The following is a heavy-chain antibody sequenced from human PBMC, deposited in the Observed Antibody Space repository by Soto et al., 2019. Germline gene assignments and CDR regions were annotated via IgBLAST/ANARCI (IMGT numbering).Heavy chain of an antibody. CDR2: ISYDGSNK. CDR1: GVTFISYA. CDR3: ARARYGDRRWDLSRGMDV. D-gene: IGHD4-17*01. Sequence: PGGSLGLECAASGVTFISYAVHWVRQAPGKGLEWVAVISYDGSNKYYADSVKGRFTISRDNSKNTLYLQMNSLRAEDTAVYYCARARYGDRRWDLSRGMDVWGQGTTVPVSS. V-gene: IGHV3-30-3*01. J-gene: IGHJ6*02.